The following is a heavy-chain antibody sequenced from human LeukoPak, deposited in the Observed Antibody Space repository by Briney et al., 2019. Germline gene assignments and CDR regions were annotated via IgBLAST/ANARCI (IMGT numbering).Heavy chain of an antibody. Sequence: GGSLRLSCAASGFTVSSNCMSWVRQAPGKGLEWLSVIYVGGSTFYADSVKGRFTISRDNSKNTLYLQMNSLRADDTAVYYCARDHRNAGVFDYWGQGTLVTVSS. J-gene: IGHJ4*02. V-gene: IGHV3-53*01. CDR2: IYVGGST. CDR3: ARDHRNAGVFDY. CDR1: GFTVSSNC. D-gene: IGHD2-2*01.